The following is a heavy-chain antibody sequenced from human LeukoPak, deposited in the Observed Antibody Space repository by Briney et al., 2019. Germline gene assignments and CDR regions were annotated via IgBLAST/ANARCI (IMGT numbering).Heavy chain of an antibody. CDR3: ARSQGNYYDSSGYYS. J-gene: IGHJ4*02. D-gene: IGHD3-22*01. V-gene: IGHV4-34*01. Sequence: SETLSLTCAVYGGSFSGYYWSWIRQPPGKGLEWIGEINHSGSTNYNPSLKSRVTISVDTSKNQFSLKLSSVTAADAAVYYCARSQGNYYDSSGYYSWGQGTLVTVSS. CDR1: GGSFSGYY. CDR2: INHSGST.